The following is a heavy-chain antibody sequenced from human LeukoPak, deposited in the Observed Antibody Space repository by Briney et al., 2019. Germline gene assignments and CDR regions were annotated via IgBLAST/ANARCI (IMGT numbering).Heavy chain of an antibody. Sequence: GASVKVSCKASGLTFSNYGITWVRQAPGQGLEWVGWISAYDGNTNYAQKFQGRVTMTTDTSTSTAHMELRSLRYDDTAIYYCARGYYDSSGFEVSFDPWGQGTLVTVSS. CDR1: GLTFSNYG. D-gene: IGHD3-22*01. CDR3: ARGYYDSSGFEVSFDP. CDR2: ISAYDGNT. J-gene: IGHJ5*02. V-gene: IGHV1-18*01.